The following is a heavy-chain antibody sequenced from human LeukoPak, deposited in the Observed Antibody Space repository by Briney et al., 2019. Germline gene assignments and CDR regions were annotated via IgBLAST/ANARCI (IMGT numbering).Heavy chain of an antibody. D-gene: IGHD3-16*01. CDR3: VREGAVPGIDP. J-gene: IGHJ5*02. Sequence: SETLSLTCAVSGYSITRGFSGGWIRQPPGKGLEWIAAISYDGSTEYKSTLQRRLTISRDTSKHEFSLRLTSVTATDTAVYYCVREGAVPGIDPWGQGTLVTVSS. CDR2: ISYDGST. V-gene: IGHV4-38-2*02. CDR1: GYSITRGFS.